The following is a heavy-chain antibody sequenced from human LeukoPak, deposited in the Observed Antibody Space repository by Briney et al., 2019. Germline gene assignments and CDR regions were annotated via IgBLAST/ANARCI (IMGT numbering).Heavy chain of an antibody. D-gene: IGHD6-13*01. Sequence: GGSLRLSWAASGFTFSSYSMNWVRQAPGKGLEWVSSISSSSSYIYYADSVKGRFTISRDNAKNSLYLQMNSLRAEDTAVYYCARVVNSSWYYFDYWGQGTLVTVSS. J-gene: IGHJ4*02. CDR3: ARVVNSSWYYFDY. CDR1: GFTFSSYS. V-gene: IGHV3-21*01. CDR2: ISSSSSYI.